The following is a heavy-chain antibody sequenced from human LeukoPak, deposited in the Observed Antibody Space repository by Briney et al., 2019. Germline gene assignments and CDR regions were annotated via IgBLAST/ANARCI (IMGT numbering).Heavy chain of an antibody. CDR3: ATDRRYCSSISCSSLDY. D-gene: IGHD2-2*01. CDR1: GFTFSTYG. Sequence: PGGSLRLSCAASGFTFSTYGMRWVRQAPGKGLEWVTVISYDGSNKYYADSVKGRFTISRDNSKNTLYLQMNSLRAEDTAVYFCATDRRYCSSISCSSLDYWGQGTLVTVSS. CDR2: ISYDGSNK. J-gene: IGHJ4*02. V-gene: IGHV3-30*03.